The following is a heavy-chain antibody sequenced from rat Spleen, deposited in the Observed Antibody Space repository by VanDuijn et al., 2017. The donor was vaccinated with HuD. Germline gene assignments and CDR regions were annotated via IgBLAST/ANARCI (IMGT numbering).Heavy chain of an antibody. CDR1: GFTFSNYG. CDR3: ATDDSRISRVAY. Sequence: EVQLVESGGGLVQPGRSLKLSCAASGFTFSNYGMYWIRQAPTKGLEWVASISPSGGSTYYRDSVKGRFTISRDNARSTLYLQRDSLRSEDTATYYCATDDSRISRVAYWGQGTLVTV. J-gene: IGHJ3*01. V-gene: IGHV5-19*01. CDR2: ISPSGGST. D-gene: IGHD2-7*01.